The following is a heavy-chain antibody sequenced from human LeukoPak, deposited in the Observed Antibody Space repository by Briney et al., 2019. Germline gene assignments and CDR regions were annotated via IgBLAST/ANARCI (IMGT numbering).Heavy chain of an antibody. CDR3: TRELVSSGTGYFDL. CDR1: GFTFGTFG. CDR2: ITGSSTWT. J-gene: IGHJ2*01. V-gene: IGHV3-23*01. D-gene: IGHD3-10*01. Sequence: TGGSLRLSCEASGFTFGTFGMAWVRQSPGKGQQWVSGITGSSTWTYYAASVKGRFTVSRDNSQNTLHLQMNSLRADDTAVYYCTRELVSSGTGYFDLWGRGTLVTVSS.